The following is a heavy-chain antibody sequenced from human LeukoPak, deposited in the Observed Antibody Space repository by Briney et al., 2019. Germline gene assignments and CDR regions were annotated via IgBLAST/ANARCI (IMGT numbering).Heavy chain of an antibody. Sequence: GSLRLSCAASGFTFSSYEMNWVRQAPGKGLEWVSYISSSGSTIYYADSVKGRFTISRDNSKNTLYLQMNSLRAEDTAVYYCAKSADYSNYGGIFDYWGQGTLVTVSS. J-gene: IGHJ4*02. CDR1: GFTFSSYE. D-gene: IGHD4-11*01. V-gene: IGHV3-48*03. CDR2: ISSSGSTI. CDR3: AKSADYSNYGGIFDY.